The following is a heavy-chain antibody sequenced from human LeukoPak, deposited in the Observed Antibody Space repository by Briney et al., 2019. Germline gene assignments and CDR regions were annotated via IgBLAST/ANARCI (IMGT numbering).Heavy chain of an antibody. J-gene: IGHJ4*02. CDR1: GFTFSYYY. CDR3: ARGHWQLEV. CDR2: IVRNGETA. D-gene: IGHD3-3*01. V-gene: IGHV3-11*01. Sequence: GGSLRLYCGASGFTFSYYYMSWIRQSPGKGLEWVSYIVRNGETAYYADSVKGRFTISRDNAQNSLFLQMDSLRDEDTATYYCARGHWQLEVWGQGSLVTVSS.